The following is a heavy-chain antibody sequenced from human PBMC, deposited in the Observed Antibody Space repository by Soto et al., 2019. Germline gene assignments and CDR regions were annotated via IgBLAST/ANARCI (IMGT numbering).Heavy chain of an antibody. CDR1: GGSISSYY. J-gene: IGHJ4*02. Sequence: PSETLSLTCTVSGGSISSYYWSWIRQPPGKGLEWIGYIYYSGSTNYNPSLKSRVTISVDTSKNQFSLKLSSVTAADTAVYYCARQRDGSDYWGQGTLVTVS. V-gene: IGHV4-59*08. CDR3: ARQRDGSDY. CDR2: IYYSGST. D-gene: IGHD5-12*01.